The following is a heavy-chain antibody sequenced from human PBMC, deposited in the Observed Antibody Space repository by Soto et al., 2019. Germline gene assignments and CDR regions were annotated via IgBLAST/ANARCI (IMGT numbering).Heavy chain of an antibody. J-gene: IGHJ2*01. V-gene: IGHV1-2*02. CDR3: ARAHPGDSSRWSSTRDYWYFDL. CDR1: GYTFTGYY. Sequence: ASVKVSCKASGYTFTGYYMHWVRQAPGQGLEWMGWINPNSGGTNYAQKFQGRVTMTRDTSISTAYMELSRLRSDDTAAYYCARAHPGDSSRWSSTRDYWYFDLWGRGTLVTVSS. CDR2: INPNSGGT. D-gene: IGHD6-13*01.